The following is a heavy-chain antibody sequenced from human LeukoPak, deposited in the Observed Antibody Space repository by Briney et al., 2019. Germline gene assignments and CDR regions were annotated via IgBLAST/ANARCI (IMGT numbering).Heavy chain of an antibody. CDR2: INPNSGCT. V-gene: IGHV1-2*06. CDR3: ARLTMVVSPVDY. D-gene: IGHD4-23*01. CDR1: GYTFTGYY. Sequence: ASVKVSCKASGYTFTGYYMHWVRQAPGQRLEWMGRINPNSGCTNYAQKFQGSVTMTRDTSISTAYMELSRLRSGDTAVYYCARLTMVVSPVDYWGQGTLVTVSS. J-gene: IGHJ4*02.